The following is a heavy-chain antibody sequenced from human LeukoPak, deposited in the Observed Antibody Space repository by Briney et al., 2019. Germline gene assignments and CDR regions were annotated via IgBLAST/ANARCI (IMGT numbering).Heavy chain of an antibody. CDR2: IYYSGST. Sequence: SETLSLTCAVYGGSLSDYYWSWIRQSPGKGLEWIGYIYYSGSTNYNPSLKSRVTISVDTSKNQFSLKLSSVTAADTAVYYCARGSYGDSDIDYWGQGTLVTVSS. CDR1: GGSLSDYY. D-gene: IGHD4-17*01. V-gene: IGHV4-59*01. J-gene: IGHJ4*02. CDR3: ARGSYGDSDIDY.